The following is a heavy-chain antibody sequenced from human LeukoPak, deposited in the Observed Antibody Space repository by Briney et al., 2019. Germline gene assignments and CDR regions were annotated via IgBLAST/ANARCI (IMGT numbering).Heavy chain of an antibody. D-gene: IGHD6-13*01. CDR1: GDSISYFY. CDR2: IYYSGST. J-gene: IGHJ5*02. V-gene: IGHV4-59*01. CDR3: ARVNIVAGWFDP. Sequence: SETLSLTCSVSGDSISYFYWSWIRQAAGKGLEWIGYIYYSGSTNYNPSLKSRVTISVDTSKNHFSLKLSSVTAADTAVYYCARVNIVAGWFDPWGQGTPVTVSS.